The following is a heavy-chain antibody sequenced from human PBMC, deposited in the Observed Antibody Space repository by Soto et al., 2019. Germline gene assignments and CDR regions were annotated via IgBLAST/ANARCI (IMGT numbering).Heavy chain of an antibody. CDR3: ARHTNIVVVPAAKGTENYYYYGMDV. CDR2: IYPGDSDI. J-gene: IGHJ6*02. V-gene: IGHV5-51*01. D-gene: IGHD2-2*01. CDR1: AYSFTNYW. Sequence: GESLKISCNGSAYSFTNYWIGWVRQMPGKGLEWMGSIYPGDSDIKYSPSFQGQVTISADKSINTAYLQWSSLKASDSAMYYCARHTNIVVVPAAKGTENYYYYGMDVWGQGTTVTVSS.